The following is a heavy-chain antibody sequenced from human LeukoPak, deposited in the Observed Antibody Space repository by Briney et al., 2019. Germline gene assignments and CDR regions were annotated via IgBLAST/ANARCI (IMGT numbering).Heavy chain of an antibody. CDR1: GFTFSSYW. CDR2: IKQDGSEK. CDR3: AREYDILTY. J-gene: IGHJ4*02. Sequence: GGSLRLSCADPGFTFSSYWMSWVRQAPGKGLEWVANIKQDGSEKYYVDSVKGRFTISRDNAKNSLYLQMNSLRAEDTAVYYCAREYDILTYWGQGTLVTVSS. V-gene: IGHV3-7*01. D-gene: IGHD3-9*01.